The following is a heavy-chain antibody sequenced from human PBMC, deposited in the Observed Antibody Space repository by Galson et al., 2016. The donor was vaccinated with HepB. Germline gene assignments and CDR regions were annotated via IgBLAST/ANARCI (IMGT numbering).Heavy chain of an antibody. J-gene: IGHJ3*02. D-gene: IGHD2-21*01. CDR3: VSGSGPYCRGGDCHRTNAFAI. CDR1: GYTFTSYW. Sequence: QSGAEVKKPGESLRISCKRSGYTFTSYWINWVRQMPGKGLEWMGRIDPSDSFTGYSPSFRGRVTISDDKSINTAYLQWSSLQASDTAIYYCVSGSGPYCRGGDCHRTNAFAIWGQGTVVTVSS. CDR2: IDPSDSFT. V-gene: IGHV5-10-1*01.